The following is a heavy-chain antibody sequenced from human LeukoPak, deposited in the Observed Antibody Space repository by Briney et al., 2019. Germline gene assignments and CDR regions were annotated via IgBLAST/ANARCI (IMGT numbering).Heavy chain of an antibody. Sequence: SSETLSLTCTVSGGSISSSSYYWGWIRQPPGKGLEWIGSIYYSGSTYYSPSLKSRVTISVDTSKNQFSLKLSSVTAADTAVYYCARLGTFVAYFDYWGQGTLVTVSS. V-gene: IGHV4-39*01. D-gene: IGHD1-14*01. CDR2: IYYSGST. CDR3: ARLGTFVAYFDY. J-gene: IGHJ4*02. CDR1: GGSISSSSYY.